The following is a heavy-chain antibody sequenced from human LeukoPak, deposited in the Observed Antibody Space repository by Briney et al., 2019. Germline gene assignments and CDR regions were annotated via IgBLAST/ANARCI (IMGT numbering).Heavy chain of an antibody. J-gene: IGHJ5*02. CDR1: GYTFTNYG. CDR2: ISAYNGHT. CDR3: ARGGHRRYYYVSGTEFDP. V-gene: IGHV1-18*01. Sequence: ALVKVSCKASGYTFTNYGISWVRQAPGQGLEWMGWISAYNGHTNYAQKFQGRVTMTTDTSTNTAYMELRSLRSDDTAVYYCARGGHRRYYYVSGTEFDPWGQGTLVTVSS. D-gene: IGHD3-10*01.